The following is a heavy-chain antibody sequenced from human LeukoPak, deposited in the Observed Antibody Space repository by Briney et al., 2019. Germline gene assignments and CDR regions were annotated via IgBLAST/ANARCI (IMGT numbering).Heavy chain of an antibody. CDR3: ARDRGSSILHWFDP. CDR1: GGSISSYY. Sequence: PSETLSLTCTVSGGSISSYYWSWIRQPAGKGLEWIGRIYTSGSTNYNPSLKSRVTMSVDTSKNQFSLKLSSVTAADTAVYYCARDRGSSILHWFDPWGQGTLVTVSS. V-gene: IGHV4-4*07. CDR2: IYTSGST. J-gene: IGHJ5*02. D-gene: IGHD3-16*01.